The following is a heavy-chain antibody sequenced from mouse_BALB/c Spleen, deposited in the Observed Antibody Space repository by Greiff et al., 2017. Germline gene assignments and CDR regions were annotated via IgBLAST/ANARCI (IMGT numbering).Heavy chain of an antibody. CDR3: ARDRDAMDY. V-gene: IGHV7-3*02. Sequence: EVNVVESGGGLVQPGGSLRLSCATSGFTFTDYYMSWVRQPPGKALEWLGFIRNKANGYTTEYSASVKGRFTISRDNSQSILYLQMNTLRAEDSATYYCARDRDAMDYWGQGTSVTASS. J-gene: IGHJ4*01. CDR2: IRNKANGYTT. CDR1: GFTFTDYY.